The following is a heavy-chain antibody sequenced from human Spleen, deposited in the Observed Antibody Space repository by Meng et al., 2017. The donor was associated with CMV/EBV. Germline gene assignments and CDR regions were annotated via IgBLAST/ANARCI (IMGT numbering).Heavy chain of an antibody. D-gene: IGHD2-8*01. V-gene: IGHV3-53*01. CDR1: GFTVSSNY. CDR3: AKDYVMGGYYYGMDV. CDR2: IYSGGST. Sequence: GESLKISCAASGFTVSSNYMSWVRQAPGKGLEWVSVIYSGGSTYYADSVKGRFTIFRDNSKNTLYLQMNSLRAEDTAVYYCAKDYVMGGYYYGMDVWGQGTTVTVSS. J-gene: IGHJ6*02.